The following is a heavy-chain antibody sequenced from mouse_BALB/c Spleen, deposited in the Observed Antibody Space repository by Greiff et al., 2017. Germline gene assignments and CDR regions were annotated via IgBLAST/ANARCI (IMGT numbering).Heavy chain of an antibody. J-gene: IGHJ1*01. Sequence: DVKLVESGGGLVKPGGSLKLSCAASGFTFSDYYMYWVRQTPEKRLEWVATISDGGSYTYYPDSVKGRFTISRDNAKNNLYLQMSSLKSEDTAMYYCARTPRSNWYFDVWGAGTTVTVSS. CDR2: ISDGGSYT. CDR3: ARTPRSNWYFDV. CDR1: GFTFSDYY. V-gene: IGHV5-4*02.